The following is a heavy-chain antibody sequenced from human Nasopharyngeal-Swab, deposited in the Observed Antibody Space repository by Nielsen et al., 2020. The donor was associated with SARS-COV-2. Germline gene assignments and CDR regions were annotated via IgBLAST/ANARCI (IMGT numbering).Heavy chain of an antibody. CDR2: NNTNTGNP. CDR3: ARDDSITIFGVVIEFSGMDV. V-gene: IGHV7-4-1*02. Sequence: ASVKDSCKASGYTFTSYAMNWVRQAPGQGLERTGRNNTNTGNPTYAQGFTGRFVVSLDTSVSTAYLQISSLKAEDTAVYYCARDDSITIFGVVIEFSGMDVWGQGTTVTVSS. CDR1: GYTFTSYA. D-gene: IGHD3-3*01. J-gene: IGHJ6*02.